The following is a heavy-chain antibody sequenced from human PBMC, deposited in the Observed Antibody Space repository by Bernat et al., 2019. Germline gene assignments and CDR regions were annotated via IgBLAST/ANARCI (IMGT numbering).Heavy chain of an antibody. J-gene: IGHJ4*02. Sequence: EVQLVESGGGLVKPGRSLRLSCTASGFTFGDYAMSWFRQAPGKGLEWVGFIRSKAYGGTTEYAASVKGRFTISRDDSKSIAYLQMNSLKTEDTAMYYCTRDQGQGLVHDYWGQGTLVNVSS. V-gene: IGHV3-49*05. CDR2: IRSKAYGGTT. CDR3: TRDQGQGLVHDY. D-gene: IGHD6-19*01. CDR1: GFTFGDYA.